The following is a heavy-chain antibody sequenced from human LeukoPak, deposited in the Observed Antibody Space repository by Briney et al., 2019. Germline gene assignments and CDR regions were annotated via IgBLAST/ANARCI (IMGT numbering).Heavy chain of an antibody. CDR2: ISSSGSTI. D-gene: IGHD5-12*01. V-gene: IGHV3-48*04. CDR1: GFTFSSYS. Sequence: GGSLRLSCAASGFTFSSYSINWVRQAPGKGLAWVSSISSSGSTIYYADSVKGRFTISRDNAKNSLYLQMNSLRAEDTAVYYCARDEGPSGGYHYWGQGTLVTVSS. J-gene: IGHJ4*02. CDR3: ARDEGPSGGYHY.